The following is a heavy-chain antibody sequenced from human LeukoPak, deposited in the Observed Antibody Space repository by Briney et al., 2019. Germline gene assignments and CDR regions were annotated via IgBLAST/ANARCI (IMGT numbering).Heavy chain of an antibody. CDR1: GGSISSYY. J-gene: IGHJ4*02. CDR2: IYYSGST. V-gene: IGHV4-59*06. D-gene: IGHD1-20*01. CDR3: ARGGIGLEFHY. Sequence: SETLSLTCTVSGGSISSYYWSWIRQPPGKGLEWIGYIYYSGSTYYNPSLKSRVTISVDTSKNQFSLKLSSVTAADTAVYYCARGGIGLEFHYWGQGTLVTVSS.